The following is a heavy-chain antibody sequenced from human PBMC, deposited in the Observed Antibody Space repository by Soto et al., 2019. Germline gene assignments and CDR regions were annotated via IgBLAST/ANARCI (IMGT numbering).Heavy chain of an antibody. Sequence: ELQLVETGGGLIQTGGSLRLSCAASGFSISSNYIAWVRQPPGKGLEWVSTTFSGGNTEYAASVKGRCSISRDNYKNTLYLQMDNLRVEDTAVYYCARKPPSAIQGWPFGMDVWGQGTTVSVSS. J-gene: IGHJ6*02. CDR2: TFSGGNT. V-gene: IGHV3-53*02. CDR1: GFSISSNY. CDR3: ARKPPSAIQGWPFGMDV. D-gene: IGHD2-21*01.